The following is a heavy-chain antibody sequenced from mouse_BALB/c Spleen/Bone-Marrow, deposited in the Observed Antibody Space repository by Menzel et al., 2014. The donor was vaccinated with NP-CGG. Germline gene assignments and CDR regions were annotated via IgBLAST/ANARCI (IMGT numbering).Heavy chain of an antibody. J-gene: IGHJ2*01. CDR2: IISGGSYT. D-gene: IGHD2-1*01. V-gene: IGHV5-6-4*01. CDR1: GFTFTTYT. Sequence: DVMLVESGGGLVKPGGSLKLSCAASGFTFTTYTMSWVRQTPEKRLEWVATIISGGSYTYYPDSVKGRFTVSRDNAKNTLYLQMSSLKSEDTAMYYCTRAPYDNSYFDYWGQGTTLTVSS. CDR3: TRAPYDNSYFDY.